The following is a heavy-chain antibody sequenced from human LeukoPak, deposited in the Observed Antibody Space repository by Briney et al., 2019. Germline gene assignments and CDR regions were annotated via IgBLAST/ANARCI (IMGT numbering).Heavy chain of an antibody. CDR3: ARDGLLGYFDY. CDR1: GFTFSSYA. CDR2: ISYDGSNK. Sequence: GGSLRLSCAASGFTFSSYAMHWVRQAPGMGLEWVAVISYDGSNKYYADSVKGRFTISRDNSKNTLYLQMNSLRAEDTSVYYCARDGLLGYFDYWGQGTLVTVSS. J-gene: IGHJ4*02. V-gene: IGHV3-30-3*01.